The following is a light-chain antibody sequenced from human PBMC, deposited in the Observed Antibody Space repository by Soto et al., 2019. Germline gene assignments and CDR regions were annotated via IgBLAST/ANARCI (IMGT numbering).Light chain of an antibody. CDR1: KLGDKY. CDR3: QAWDSSNVV. CDR2: QDS. Sequence: SYELTQPPSVSVSPGQTASITVPGEKLGDKYACWYQQKPGQSPVLVIYQDSKRPSGIPERFSGSNSGNTATLTISGTQAMDEADYYCQAWDSSNVVFGGGTKLNGL. V-gene: IGLV3-1*01. J-gene: IGLJ2*01.